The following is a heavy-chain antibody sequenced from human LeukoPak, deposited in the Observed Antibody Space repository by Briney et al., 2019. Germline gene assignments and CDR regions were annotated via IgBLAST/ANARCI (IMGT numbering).Heavy chain of an antibody. CDR2: ISYSGTT. J-gene: IGHJ4*02. CDR3: AANSAYEKTLGSSYKV. Sequence: PSETLSLTCSVSSASINSSPYFWAWIRQSSGKGLEWIATISYSGTTYYNPSLKSRVTISVDTSKNHFSLRLTSVNAADTAVYYCAANSAYEKTLGSSYKVWGQGTLVTVSS. V-gene: IGHV4-39*02. D-gene: IGHD3-10*01. CDR1: SASINSSPYF.